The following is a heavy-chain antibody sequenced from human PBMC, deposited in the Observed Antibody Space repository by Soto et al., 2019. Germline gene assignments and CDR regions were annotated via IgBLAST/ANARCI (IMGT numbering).Heavy chain of an antibody. CDR3: TTDYYDSSGYCDY. J-gene: IGHJ4*02. CDR1: GFTFSNAW. Sequence: GGSLRLSCAASGFTFSNAWMNWVRQAPGKGLEWVGRIKSKTDGGTTDYAAPVKGRFTISRDDSKNTLYLQMNSLKTEDTAVYYCTTDYYDSSGYCDYWGQGTLVTVSS. CDR2: IKSKTDGGTT. D-gene: IGHD3-22*01. V-gene: IGHV3-15*07.